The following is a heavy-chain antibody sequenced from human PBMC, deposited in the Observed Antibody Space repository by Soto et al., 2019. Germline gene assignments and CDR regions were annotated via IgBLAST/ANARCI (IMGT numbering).Heavy chain of an antibody. J-gene: IGHJ5*02. Sequence: ASVKVSCKASGYTFTSYGIHWVRQAPGQRLEWMGWINAANGDTKYSPKFQGRVTITRDTSASTAYMELSSLRSEGTAVYYCVRRHVSATGIDWFDPWGQGTLVTVSS. CDR1: GYTFTSYG. CDR3: VRRHVSATGIDWFDP. V-gene: IGHV1-3*01. CDR2: INAANGDT. D-gene: IGHD6-13*01.